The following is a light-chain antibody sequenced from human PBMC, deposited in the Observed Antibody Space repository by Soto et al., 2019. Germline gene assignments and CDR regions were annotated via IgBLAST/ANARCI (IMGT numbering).Light chain of an antibody. Sequence: QSALTQPPSASGSPGQSVTISCTGTSSDIGAYDYVSWYQQHPGKAPKLMIYEVTKRPSGVPDRFSASKSGSTASLTVSGLQAEDEADYYCSSYAGFNNYVFGTGTKLTVL. CDR2: EVT. CDR3: SSYAGFNNYV. CDR1: SSDIGAYDY. V-gene: IGLV2-8*01. J-gene: IGLJ1*01.